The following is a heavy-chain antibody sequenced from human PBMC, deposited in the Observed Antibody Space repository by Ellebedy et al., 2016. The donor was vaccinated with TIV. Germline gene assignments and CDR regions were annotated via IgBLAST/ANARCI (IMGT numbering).Heavy chain of an antibody. Sequence: AASVKVSCKASGYTFTSYYMHWVRQAPGQGLEWMGIINPSGGSTSYAQKLQGRVTMTRDTSKNQFSRKLSSVTAADTAVYYCARGGSGSSWPYNWFDPWGQGTLVTVSS. V-gene: IGHV1-46*04. D-gene: IGHD6-13*01. CDR3: ARGGSGSSWPYNWFDP. CDR2: INPSGGST. CDR1: GYTFTSYY. J-gene: IGHJ5*02.